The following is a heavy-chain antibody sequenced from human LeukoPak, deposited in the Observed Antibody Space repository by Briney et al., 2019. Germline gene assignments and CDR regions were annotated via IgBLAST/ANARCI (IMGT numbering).Heavy chain of an antibody. CDR1: GGSFSGYY. V-gene: IGHV4-34*01. CDR3: ARGARPRYNWNFKWFDP. Sequence: SETLSLTCAVYGGSFSGYYWSWIRQPPGKGLEWIGEINHSGSTNYNPSLKRRVTISVDTSKNQFSLKLSSVTAADTAVYYCARGARPRYNWNFKWFDPWGQGTLVTVSS. CDR2: INHSGST. D-gene: IGHD1-7*01. J-gene: IGHJ5*02.